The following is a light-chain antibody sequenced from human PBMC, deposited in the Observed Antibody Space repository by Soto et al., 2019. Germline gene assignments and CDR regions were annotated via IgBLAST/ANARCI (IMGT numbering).Light chain of an antibody. CDR2: DAS. J-gene: IGKJ1*01. CDR3: QQYGSSPST. Sequence: EIVLTQSPGTLSLSPGERDTLSCRASQSVSSSYLAWYQQRPGQAPRLLIYDASSRATGIPDRFSGSGSGTDFTLTISRLEPEDFAVYYCQQYGSSPSTFGQGTKVEI. V-gene: IGKV3-20*01. CDR1: QSVSSSY.